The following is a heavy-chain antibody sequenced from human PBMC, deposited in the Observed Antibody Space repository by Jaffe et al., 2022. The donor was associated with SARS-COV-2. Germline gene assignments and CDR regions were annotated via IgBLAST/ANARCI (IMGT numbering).Heavy chain of an antibody. Sequence: EVQLVESGGGLVQPGRSLRLSCTASGFTFGDYAMSWVRQAPGKGLEWVGFIRSKAYGGTTEYAASVKGRFTISRDDSKSIAYLQMNSLKTEDTAVYYCTRDVEMATIGAYYFDYWGQGTLVTVSS. CDR1: GFTFGDYA. CDR3: TRDVEMATIGAYYFDY. V-gene: IGHV3-49*04. J-gene: IGHJ4*02. CDR2: IRSKAYGGTT. D-gene: IGHD5-12*01.